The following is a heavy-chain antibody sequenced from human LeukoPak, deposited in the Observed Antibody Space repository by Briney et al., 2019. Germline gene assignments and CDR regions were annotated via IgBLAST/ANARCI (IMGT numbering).Heavy chain of an antibody. CDR2: FDPEDGET. D-gene: IGHD3-10*01. J-gene: IGHJ4*02. CDR1: GYTLTELS. V-gene: IGHV1-24*01. Sequence: GASVKVSCKVSGYTLTELSMHWVRQAPGKGLEWMGGFDPEDGETIYAQKFQGRVTMTEDTSTDTAYMELSSLRSEDTAVYYCATGNYGSGSYPVWGQGTLVTVSS. CDR3: ATGNYGSGSYPV.